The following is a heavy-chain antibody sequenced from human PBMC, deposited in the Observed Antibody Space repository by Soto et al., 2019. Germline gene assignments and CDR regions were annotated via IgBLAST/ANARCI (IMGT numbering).Heavy chain of an antibody. CDR2: IIPILGIA. J-gene: IGHJ6*03. CDR3: ARGPTRDTAMDLYYYYYMDV. Sequence: SVKVSCKASGGTFSSYTISWVRQAPGQGLEWMGRIIPILGIANYAQKFQGRVTITAGKSTSTAYMELSSLRSEDTAVYYCARGPTRDTAMDLYYYYYMDVWGKGTTVTVSS. V-gene: IGHV1-69*02. D-gene: IGHD5-18*01. CDR1: GGTFSSYT.